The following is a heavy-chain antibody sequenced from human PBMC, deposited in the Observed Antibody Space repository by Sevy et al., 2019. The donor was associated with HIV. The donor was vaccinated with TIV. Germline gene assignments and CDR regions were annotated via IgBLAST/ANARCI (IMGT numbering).Heavy chain of an antibody. CDR3: ARGPPSWDFHDSGYYDF. CDR2: VSSGGYPM. CDR1: GFSVKDYR. D-gene: IGHD3-22*01. V-gene: IGHV3-48*02. J-gene: IGHJ4*02. Sequence: GGYLRLSCETSGFSVKDYRMNCVRQAPGKGLEWIASVSSGGYPMYYAGAVYGRFTISRDDADNSLYLLMNRLKDDDSAIYYCARGPPSWDFHDSGYYDFWGQGAQVTVSS.